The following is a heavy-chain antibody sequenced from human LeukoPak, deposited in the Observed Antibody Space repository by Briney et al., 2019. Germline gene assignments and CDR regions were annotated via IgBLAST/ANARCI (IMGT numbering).Heavy chain of an antibody. CDR2: INRNGGST. D-gene: IGHD3-10*01. CDR1: GFTFDDYG. Sequence: PGGSLRLSCAASGFTFDDYGMSWVRQAPGKGLEWGSGINRNGGSTGYADSGKGRFTISSDNAKNSLYLPMNSLRAEDTALYYCVRGFRGGPFDYWGQGTLVTVSS. CDR3: VRGFRGGPFDY. V-gene: IGHV3-20*04. J-gene: IGHJ4*02.